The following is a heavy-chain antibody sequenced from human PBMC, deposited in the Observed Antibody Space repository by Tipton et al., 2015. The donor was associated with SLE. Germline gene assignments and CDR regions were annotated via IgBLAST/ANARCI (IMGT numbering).Heavy chain of an antibody. D-gene: IGHD2-2*01. CDR2: IYYSGNT. CDR1: TGSMSSYY. J-gene: IGHJ5*02. CDR3: ARGWRYCSSSSCYGANWFDP. Sequence: TLSLTCTVSTGSMSSYYWTWIRQPPGKGLEWIGYIYYSGNTNYNPSLKSRVTISVDASKNQFSLNVSSVTAADTAVYYCARGWRYCSSSSCYGANWFDPWGQGTLVTVSP. V-gene: IGHV4-59*01.